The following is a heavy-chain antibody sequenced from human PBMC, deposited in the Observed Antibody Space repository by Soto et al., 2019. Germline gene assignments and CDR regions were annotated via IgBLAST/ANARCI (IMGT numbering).Heavy chain of an antibody. Sequence: SETLSLTCTVSGGSISSGGYYWSWIRQHPGKGLEWIGYIYYSGSTYYNPSLKSRVTISVDTSKNQFSLKLSSVTAADTAVYYCARGQAKQDPSYYFDYWGQGTLVTVSS. CDR2: IYYSGST. CDR3: ARGQAKQDPSYYFDY. CDR1: GGSISSGGYY. V-gene: IGHV4-31*03. D-gene: IGHD6-6*01. J-gene: IGHJ4*02.